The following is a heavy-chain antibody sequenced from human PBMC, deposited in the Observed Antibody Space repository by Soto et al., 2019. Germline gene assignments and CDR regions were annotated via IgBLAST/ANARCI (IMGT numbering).Heavy chain of an antibody. V-gene: IGHV4-31*03. J-gene: IGHJ4*02. CDR2: IYYNGNT. CDR3: ASFNARLTPATVLH. Sequence: SETLSLTCIVSGDSISSGLSYWTGIRQHPGKGLEWIGYIYYNGNTYYNPSLRSRITISVDTSNNQFSLKLNSVTAADTAVYYCASFNARLTPATVLHWGQGTLVT. CDR1: GDSISSGLSY. D-gene: IGHD2-2*01.